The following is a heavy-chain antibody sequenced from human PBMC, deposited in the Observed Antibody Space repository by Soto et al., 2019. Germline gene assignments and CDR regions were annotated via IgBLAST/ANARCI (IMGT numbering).Heavy chain of an antibody. CDR2: IYSGGST. J-gene: IGHJ4*02. CDR3: ARGRSYDPGSFDY. V-gene: IGHV3-53*02. D-gene: IGHD1-26*01. Sequence: EVQLVETGGGLIQPGGSLRLSCAASGFTVSSNYMSWVRQAPGKGLEWVSVIYSGGSTYYADSVKGRFTISRDNSKNTLYLQKNGLRAEDTAGYYCARGRSYDPGSFDYWGQGTLVTVSS. CDR1: GFTVSSNY.